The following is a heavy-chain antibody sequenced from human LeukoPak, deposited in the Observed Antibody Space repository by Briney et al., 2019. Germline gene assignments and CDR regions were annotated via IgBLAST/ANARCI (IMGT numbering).Heavy chain of an antibody. Sequence: GGSLTLSCAASGFTFSSYGMDWVRQAPGKGLEWVSSISISGSYIYYADSVKGRFTISRDNAKDYLYMHLNSLRDKATAVYYSARAPSTVVPAAILPDFDYWGQGTLVTVSS. CDR2: ISISGSYI. CDR1: GFTFSSYG. D-gene: IGHD2-2*01. V-gene: IGHV3-21*01. J-gene: IGHJ4*02. CDR3: ARAPSTVVPAAILPDFDY.